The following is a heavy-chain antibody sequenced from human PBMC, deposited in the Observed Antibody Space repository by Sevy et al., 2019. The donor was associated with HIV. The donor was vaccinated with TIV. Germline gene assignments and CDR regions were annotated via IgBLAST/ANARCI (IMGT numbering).Heavy chain of an antibody. J-gene: IGHJ6*02. CDR3: TRASYSYYYGMDV. CDR1: GFTFGDYA. Sequence: GGSLRLSCTTSGFTFGDYAMSWVRQAPGKGLEWVGFIRGKGYGGTTEYAASVKGRFTISRDDSKSIAYLQMNSLKTEETAVYYCTRASYSYYYGMDVWGQGTTVTVSS. V-gene: IGHV3-49*04. CDR2: IRGKGYGGTT.